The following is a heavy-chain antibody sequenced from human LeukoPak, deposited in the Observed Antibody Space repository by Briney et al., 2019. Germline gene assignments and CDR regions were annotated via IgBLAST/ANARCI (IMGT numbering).Heavy chain of an antibody. Sequence: ASVKVSCKSSGYTFTGYYMHWVRQAPGQGLEWMGWINPNSGGTNYAQKFQGRVTMTRDTSISTAYMELSRLRSDDKAVYYCARVWGYAANLNYWGQGTLVTVSS. J-gene: IGHJ4*02. CDR3: ARVWGYAANLNY. CDR2: INPNSGGT. D-gene: IGHD3-16*01. V-gene: IGHV1-2*02. CDR1: GYTFTGYY.